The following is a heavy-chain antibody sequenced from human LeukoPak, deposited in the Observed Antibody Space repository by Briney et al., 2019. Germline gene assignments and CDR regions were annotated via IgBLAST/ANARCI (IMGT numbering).Heavy chain of an antibody. J-gene: IGHJ5*02. V-gene: IGHV5-10-1*01. Sequence: GESLKIFCKGSRYNFTSYWISWVRQMPGRGLEWLGRLDPSDSYTNYSPSCQGHVIISTDKSITTAYLQWSSLKASDTAMYYCARLRDGSLDLWGQGTLVSVSS. CDR3: ARLRDGSLDL. CDR2: LDPSDSYT. CDR1: RYNFTSYW.